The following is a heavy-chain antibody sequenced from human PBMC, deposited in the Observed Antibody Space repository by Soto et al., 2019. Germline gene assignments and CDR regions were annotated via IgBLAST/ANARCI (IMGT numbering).Heavy chain of an antibody. D-gene: IGHD5-18*01. CDR2: IWYDGSNK. V-gene: IGHV3-33*01. CDR3: ARGSYSYGTSDY. J-gene: IGHJ4*02. CDR1: GFTFSSYG. Sequence: QVQLVESGGGVVQPGRSLRLSCAASGFTFSSYGMHWVRQAPGKGLEWVAVIWYDGSNKYYADSVKGRFTISRDNSKNTLYLQMNSLRAEDTAVYYCARGSYSYGTSDYWGQGTLVTVSS.